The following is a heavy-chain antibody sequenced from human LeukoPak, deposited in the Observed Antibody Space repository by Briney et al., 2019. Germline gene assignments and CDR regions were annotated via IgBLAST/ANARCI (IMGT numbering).Heavy chain of an antibody. CDR1: GFTVSSNS. J-gene: IGHJ4*02. CDR2: IWYDGSNK. D-gene: IGHD6-19*01. V-gene: IGHV3-33*08. CDR3: ARDLRLYSSGWSPSFDY. Sequence: GGSLRLSCAASGFTVSSNSMNWVRQAPGKGLEWVAVIWYDGSNKYYADSVKGRFTIPRDNSKNTLYLQMNSLRAEDTAVYYCARDLRLYSSGWSPSFDYWGQGTLVTVSS.